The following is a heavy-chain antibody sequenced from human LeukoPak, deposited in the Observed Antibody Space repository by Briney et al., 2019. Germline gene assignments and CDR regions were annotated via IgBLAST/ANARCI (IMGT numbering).Heavy chain of an antibody. CDR1: GDSITSNDYF. J-gene: IGHJ6*03. V-gene: IGHV4-39*01. D-gene: IGHD3-3*01. CDR2: LYYIGST. CDR3: ERVRRAIFGVASYYYYMDV. Sequence: PSETLSLTCSVSGDSITSNDYFWGWIRQPPGKGLEWIGNLYYIGSTYYNPSLKSRVTMSVDTSKNQFSLRLSSVTAADTAVYYCERVRRAIFGVASYYYYMDVWGKGTTVTVSS.